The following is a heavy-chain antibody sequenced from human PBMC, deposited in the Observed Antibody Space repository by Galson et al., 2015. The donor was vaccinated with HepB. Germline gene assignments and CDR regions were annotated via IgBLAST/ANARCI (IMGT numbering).Heavy chain of an antibody. CDR3: ARESVGKWLSYGAFDI. CDR2: IYSGVST. Sequence: SLRLSCAASGLTVSNNYISWVRQAPGKGLEWLSVIYSGVSTYYADSVKDRFTISRDNSKNTLNLQMNSLRPEDTAVYYCARESVGKWLSYGAFDIWGQGTLVTVSS. V-gene: IGHV3-66*02. J-gene: IGHJ3*02. CDR1: GLTVSNNY. D-gene: IGHD5-12*01.